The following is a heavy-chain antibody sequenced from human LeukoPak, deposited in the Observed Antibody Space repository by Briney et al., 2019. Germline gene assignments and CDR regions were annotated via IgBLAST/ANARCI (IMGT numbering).Heavy chain of an antibody. Sequence: ASVKVSCKASGYTFTSYDINWVRQATGQGLEWMGWMNPNSGNTGYAQKFQGRVTMTRNTSISTAYMELSSLRSEDTAVYYCARHDVGRYDRPFDYWGQGTLVTVSS. CDR1: GYTFTSYD. D-gene: IGHD3-16*01. CDR3: ARHDVGRYDRPFDY. J-gene: IGHJ4*02. V-gene: IGHV1-8*01. CDR2: MNPNSGNT.